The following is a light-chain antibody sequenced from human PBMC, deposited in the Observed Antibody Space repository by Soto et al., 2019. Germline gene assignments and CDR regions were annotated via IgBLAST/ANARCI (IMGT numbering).Light chain of an antibody. V-gene: IGKV1-33*01. CDR2: DAS. Sequence: DIQMTQSPSSLSASVGDRVTITCQASQDIRNYLNWYQQKPGKAPKLLIYDASNLETGVPSRFSGSGSGTDFTFTISRLQPEDIATYYCQHYDNLPYTFGQGTKLEIK. J-gene: IGKJ2*01. CDR3: QHYDNLPYT. CDR1: QDIRNY.